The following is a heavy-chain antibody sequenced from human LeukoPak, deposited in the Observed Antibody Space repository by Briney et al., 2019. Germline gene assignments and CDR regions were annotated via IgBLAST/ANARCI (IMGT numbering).Heavy chain of an antibody. Sequence: SETLSLTCTVSGGSISSYYWSWIRQPPGKGLEWIGYIYYSGSTNYNPSLKSRVTISVDTSKNQFSLKLSSVTAADPAVYYCARVRNGEFDYWRQGTLVAVSS. CDR2: IYYSGST. CDR3: ARVRNGEFDY. D-gene: IGHD1-14*01. CDR1: GGSISSYY. J-gene: IGHJ4*02. V-gene: IGHV4-59*01.